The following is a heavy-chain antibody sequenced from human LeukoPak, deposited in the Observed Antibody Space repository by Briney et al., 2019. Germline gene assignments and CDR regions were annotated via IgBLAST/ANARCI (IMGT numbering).Heavy chain of an antibody. CDR2: ISWDGNTK. Sequence: GGSLRLSCAVSGFTSKKYAIHWVRQAPGKGLEWVAFISWDGNTKYYADSVKGRFTISRDNSQNTLDLQMNSLRAEDTAVYYCARDLSERYSTDYWGQGTLVTVSS. J-gene: IGHJ4*02. CDR1: GFTSKKYA. CDR3: ARDLSERYSTDY. V-gene: IGHV3-30-3*01. D-gene: IGHD1-26*01.